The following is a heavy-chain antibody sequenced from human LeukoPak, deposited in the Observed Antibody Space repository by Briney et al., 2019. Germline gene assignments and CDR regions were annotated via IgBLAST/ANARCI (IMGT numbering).Heavy chain of an antibody. V-gene: IGHV3-7*01. Sequence: GGSLRLSCAASGFTFDDYAMHWVRQAPGKGLEWVANIKRDGSEKYYVDSVKGRFTISRDNAKNSLYLQMNSLRAEDTAVYYCARDLIREQYSSSALWGQGTLVTVSS. CDR1: GFTFDDYA. CDR2: IKRDGSEK. CDR3: ARDLIREQYSSSAL. J-gene: IGHJ4*02. D-gene: IGHD6-6*01.